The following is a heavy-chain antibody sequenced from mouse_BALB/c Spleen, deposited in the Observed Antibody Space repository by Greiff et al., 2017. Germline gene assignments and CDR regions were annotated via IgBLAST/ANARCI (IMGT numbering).Heavy chain of an antibody. Sequence: EVQLQQSGAELVKPGASVKLSCTASGFNIKDTYMHWVKQRPEQGLEWIGRIDPANGNTKYDPKFQGKATITADTSSNTAYLQLSSLKSEDTAMYYCTRDQRVYAMDYWGQGTSVTVSS. CDR1: GFNIKDTY. CDR2: IDPANGNT. J-gene: IGHJ4*01. CDR3: TRDQRVYAMDY. V-gene: IGHV14-3*02.